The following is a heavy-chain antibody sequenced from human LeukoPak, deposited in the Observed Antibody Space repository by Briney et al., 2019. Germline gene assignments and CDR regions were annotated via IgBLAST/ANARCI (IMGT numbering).Heavy chain of an antibody. D-gene: IGHD4-23*01. J-gene: IGHJ4*02. CDR1: GFSLSTSEVG. Sequence: SGPTLVNPTQTLTLTCTFSGFSLSTSEVGVGWIRQPPGKALEWLTLVYWDDDKLYSPSLRNRLTINKDTSKNQVVLTLTYVDPVDTATYYCAHVAVAVAQFDYWGQGIPVTVSS. CDR2: VYWDDDK. V-gene: IGHV2-5*02. CDR3: AHVAVAVAQFDY.